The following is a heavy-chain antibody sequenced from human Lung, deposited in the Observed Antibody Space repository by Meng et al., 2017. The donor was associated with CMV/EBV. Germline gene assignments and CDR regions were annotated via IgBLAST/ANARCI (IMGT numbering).Heavy chain of an antibody. Sequence: SVXVSXKISGDGFSSYSVTWVRLAPGQGLEWMGVIIPIIGVTNYAQKFQGRVAITADKSRNTAYMELSSLRSDDTAFYYCARGPGGSGSYYIYWGQGTVVTVSS. CDR2: IIPIIGVT. J-gene: IGHJ4*02. D-gene: IGHD3-10*01. CDR3: ARGPGGSGSYYIY. V-gene: IGHV1-69*10. CDR1: GDGFSSYS.